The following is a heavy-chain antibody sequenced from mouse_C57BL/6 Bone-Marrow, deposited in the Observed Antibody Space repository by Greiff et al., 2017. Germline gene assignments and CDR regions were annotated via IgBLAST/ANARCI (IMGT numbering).Heavy chain of an antibody. CDR1: GYTFTSYW. Sequence: VQLQQSGAELVKPGASVKLSCKASGYTFTSYWMHWVKQRPGQGLEWIGMIHPNSGSTNYNEKFKSKATLTVDKSSSTAYMQLSSLTSEDSAVYYGARWGVVPYFDVWGTGTTVTVSS. CDR2: IHPNSGST. J-gene: IGHJ1*03. CDR3: ARWGVVPYFDV. D-gene: IGHD1-1*01. V-gene: IGHV1-64*01.